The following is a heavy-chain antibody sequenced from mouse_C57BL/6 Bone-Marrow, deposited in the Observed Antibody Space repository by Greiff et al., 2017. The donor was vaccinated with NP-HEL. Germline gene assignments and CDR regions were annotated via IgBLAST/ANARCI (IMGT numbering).Heavy chain of an antibody. CDR1: GYSITSGYY. V-gene: IGHV3-6*01. D-gene: IGHD1-2*01. CDR3: ARERLQRP. Sequence: ESGPGLVKPSQSLSLTCSVTGYSITSGYYWNWIRQFPGNKLEWMGYISYDGSNNYNPSLKNRISITRDTAKNQLYLKLKSVTTEDTATYYCARERLQRPWGQGTLVTVAA. CDR2: ISYDGSN. J-gene: IGHJ3*01.